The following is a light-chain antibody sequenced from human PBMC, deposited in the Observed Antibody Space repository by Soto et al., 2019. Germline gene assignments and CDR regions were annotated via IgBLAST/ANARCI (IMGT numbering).Light chain of an antibody. V-gene: IGKV3-20*01. CDR2: GAS. CDR1: QSVSSNY. J-gene: IGKJ2*01. CDR3: QHYGRSAYT. Sequence: EIVLTQSPGTLSLSPGERATLSCRASQSVSSNYLAWYQQKPGQAPRLLIYGASSRATGIPDRFSGSGSGTDFTLTISRLEPEDFGGYYLQHYGRSAYTFGQGTTLEIK.